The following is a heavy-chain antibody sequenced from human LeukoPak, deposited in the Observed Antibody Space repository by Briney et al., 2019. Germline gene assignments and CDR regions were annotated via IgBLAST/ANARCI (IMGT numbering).Heavy chain of an antibody. V-gene: IGHV3-21*01. J-gene: IGHJ5*02. D-gene: IGHD6-13*01. CDR2: ISSSSSYI. Sequence: GGSLRRSCAASGFTFSSYSMNWVRQAPGKGLEWVSSISSSSSYIYYADSVKGRFTISRDNAKNSLYLQMNSLRAEDTAVYYCARGPAGLDSSSWYGSISWFDPWGQGTLVTVSS. CDR3: ARGPAGLDSSSWYGSISWFDP. CDR1: GFTFSSYS.